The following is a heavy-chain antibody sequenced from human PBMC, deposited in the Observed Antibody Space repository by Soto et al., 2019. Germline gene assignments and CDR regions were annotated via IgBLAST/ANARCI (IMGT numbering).Heavy chain of an antibody. D-gene: IGHD3-3*01. J-gene: IGHJ3*02. V-gene: IGHV3-7*01. CDR3: SRDYWQYYDLFRSTGAFDI. Sequence: GGSLRLSCSASGFIFSSYWMSWLRQAPGKGLEWVASMNEYGSERYYVDSVKGRFTISRDNAKNSLYLQMNSLRAEDTAVYYCSRDYWQYYDLFRSTGAFDIWGQGTMVTVSS. CDR2: MNEYGSER. CDR1: GFIFSSYW.